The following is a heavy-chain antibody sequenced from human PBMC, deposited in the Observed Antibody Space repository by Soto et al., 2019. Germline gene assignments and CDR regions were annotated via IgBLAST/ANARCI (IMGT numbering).Heavy chain of an antibody. J-gene: IGHJ4*02. V-gene: IGHV1-18*04. CDR2: ISAYDGNT. CDR1: GYTFTTYG. Sequence: GALVKVSCKASGYTFTTYGITWLRQAPGQGLEWMGWISAYDGNTNYAQKLQGRVSMTTDPSTNTAYMELRSLRSDDTAVYYCARDPATAYSSSSFDYWGQGTLVTVSS. CDR3: ARDPATAYSSSSFDY. D-gene: IGHD6-6*01.